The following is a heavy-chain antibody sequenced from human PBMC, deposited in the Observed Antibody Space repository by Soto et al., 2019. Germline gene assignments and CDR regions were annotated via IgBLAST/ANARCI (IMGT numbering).Heavy chain of an antibody. V-gene: IGHV3-7*05. CDR2: IKQDGSQY. Sequence: PGGSLRLSCAASGFTFSAFWMSWVRQAPGKGPEWVASIKQDGSQYYYGDSVKGRFTISRDNSKKSLYLEMNSLRIEDTAMYYCARGAFWGLGALVTVSS. J-gene: IGHJ4*02. CDR1: GFTFSAFW. CDR3: ARGAF.